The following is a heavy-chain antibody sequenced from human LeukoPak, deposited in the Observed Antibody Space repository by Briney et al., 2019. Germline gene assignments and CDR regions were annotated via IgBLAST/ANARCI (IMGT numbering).Heavy chain of an antibody. CDR1: GYSFTSYW. Sequence: GESLKISCKGSGYSFTSYWIGWVRQMPGKGLEWMGIIYPGDSDTRYSPSFQGQVTISADKSISTAYLQWSSLKASDTAMYYCARIFESGYNPLPHFDYWGQGTLVTVSS. CDR3: ARIFESGYNPLPHFDY. J-gene: IGHJ4*02. CDR2: IYPGDSDT. V-gene: IGHV5-51*01. D-gene: IGHD5-24*01.